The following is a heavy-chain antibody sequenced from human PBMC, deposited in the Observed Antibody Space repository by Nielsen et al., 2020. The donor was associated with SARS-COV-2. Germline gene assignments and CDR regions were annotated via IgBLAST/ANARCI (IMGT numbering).Heavy chain of an antibody. V-gene: IGHV7-4-1*02. CDR2: INTNTGNP. CDR1: GYIFTNYA. CDR3: ARDRGDGYNSGLDY. J-gene: IGHJ4*02. Sequence: ASVKVSCKASGYIFTNYAINWVRQAPGQGLEWMGWINTNTGNPTYAQGFTGRFVFSLDTSVSTAYLQISSLKAEDTAVYYCARDRGDGYNSGLDYWGQGTLVTVSS. D-gene: IGHD5-24*01.